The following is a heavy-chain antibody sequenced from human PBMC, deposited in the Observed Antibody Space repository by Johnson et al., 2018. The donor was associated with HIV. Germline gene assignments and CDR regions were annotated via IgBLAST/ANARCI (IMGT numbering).Heavy chain of an antibody. CDR1: GFTVSSNY. J-gene: IGHJ3*01. CDR2: LYSGGST. CDR3: AAGGRTEAVA. Sequence: VQVLESGGGVVQPGRSLRLSCAASGFTVSSNYMSWVRQAPGMGLEWVSVLYSGGSTYYADSVKGRFTISRDNSKNTLYLQMNSLRAEDTAVYYCAAGGRTEAVAWGQGTMVTVSS. D-gene: IGHD3-16*01. V-gene: IGHV3-66*01.